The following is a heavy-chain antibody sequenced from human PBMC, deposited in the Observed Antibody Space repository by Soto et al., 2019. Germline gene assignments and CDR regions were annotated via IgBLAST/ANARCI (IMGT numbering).Heavy chain of an antibody. CDR3: ARENCSSTSCFRFYYYYGMDV. CDR2: IIPIFGTA. CDR1: GGTFSSYA. Sequence: GASVKVSCKASGGTFSSYAISWVRQAPGQGLEWMGGIIPIFGTANYAQKFQGRVTITADESTSTAYMELSSLRSEDTAVYYCARENCSSTSCFRFYYYYGMDVWGQGTTVTVSS. J-gene: IGHJ6*02. D-gene: IGHD2-2*01. V-gene: IGHV1-69*13.